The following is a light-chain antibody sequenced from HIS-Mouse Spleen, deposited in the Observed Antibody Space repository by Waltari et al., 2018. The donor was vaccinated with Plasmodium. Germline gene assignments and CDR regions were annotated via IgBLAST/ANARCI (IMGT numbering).Light chain of an antibody. CDR1: SLRRYY. J-gene: IGLJ2*01. V-gene: IGLV3-19*01. Sequence: SSELTQAPAVSVALGQTVRLTCQGDSLRRYYASWYQQKPGQAPVLVIYGKNNRPSGIPDRFSGSSSGNTASLTITGAQAEDEADYYCNSRDSSGTHGVFGGGTKLTVL. CDR2: GKN. CDR3: NSRDSSGTHGV.